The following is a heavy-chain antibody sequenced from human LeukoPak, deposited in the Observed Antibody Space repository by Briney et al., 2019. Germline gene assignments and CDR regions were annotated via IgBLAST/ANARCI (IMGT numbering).Heavy chain of an antibody. CDR2: SSSNGGST. V-gene: IGHV3-64*01. J-gene: IGHJ4*02. D-gene: IGHD6-13*01. CDR3: ARSDQLSIAAAGIFDY. Sequence: GGSLSLSCAASGFTFSSYAMHWVRQAPGKGLVYVSASSSNGGSTYYANSVKGRFTISRDNSKNTLYLQMGSLRAEDMAVYYCARSDQLSIAAAGIFDYWGQGTLVTVSS. CDR1: GFTFSSYA.